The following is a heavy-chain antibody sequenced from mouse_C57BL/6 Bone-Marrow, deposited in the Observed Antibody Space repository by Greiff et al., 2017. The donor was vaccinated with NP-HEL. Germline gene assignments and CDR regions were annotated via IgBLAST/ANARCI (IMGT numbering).Heavy chain of an antibody. CDR1: GYTFTSYT. Sequence: VQLQESGAELARPGASVKMSCKASGYTFTSYTMHWVKQRPGQGLEWIGYINPSSGYTKYNQKFKDKATLTADKSSSTAYMQLSSLTSEDSAVYYWAINYYGSSVDWFAYWGQGTLVTVSA. V-gene: IGHV1-4*01. D-gene: IGHD1-1*01. J-gene: IGHJ3*01. CDR3: AINYYGSSVDWFAY. CDR2: INPSSGYT.